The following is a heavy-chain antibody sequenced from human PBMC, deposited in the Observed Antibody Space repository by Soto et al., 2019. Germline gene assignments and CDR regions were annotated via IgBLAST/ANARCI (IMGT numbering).Heavy chain of an antibody. J-gene: IGHJ4*02. D-gene: IGHD3-22*01. V-gene: IGHV2-26*01. CDR2: IFSNDEK. CDR1: GFSLSNARMG. Sequence: QVTLKESGPVLVKPTETLTLTCTVSGFSLSNARMGVSWIRQPPGKALEWLAYIFSNDEKSYSTSLKSRLTISKDTSKSQVVLTMTNMDPVDTATYYCARIQRDHYDSSAFFFDYWGQGTLVTVSS. CDR3: ARIQRDHYDSSAFFFDY.